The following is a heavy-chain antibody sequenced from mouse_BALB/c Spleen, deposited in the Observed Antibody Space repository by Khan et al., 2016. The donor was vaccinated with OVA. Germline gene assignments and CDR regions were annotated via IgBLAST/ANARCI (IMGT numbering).Heavy chain of an antibody. D-gene: IGHD2-12*01. Sequence: LQQPGPELVRPGASVKLSCKASGYTFTSSWMHWVKQRPGQGLEWRGDIYPGSGSTNYDEKFKSKATLTVDTSSSTAYMQLSSLTSEGSTVYYCTRWSYWFAYWGQGTLVTVSA. V-gene: IGHV1S22*01. J-gene: IGHJ3*01. CDR2: IYPGSGST. CDR3: TRWSYWFAY. CDR1: GYTFTSSW.